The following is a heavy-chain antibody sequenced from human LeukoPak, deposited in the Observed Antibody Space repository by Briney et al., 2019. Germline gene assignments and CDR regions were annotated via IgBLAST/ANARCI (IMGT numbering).Heavy chain of an antibody. CDR3: ARGSSAGFMDFDY. V-gene: IGHV3-21*01. CDR2: ISSSSSYI. J-gene: IGHJ4*02. CDR1: GFTFSSYR. D-gene: IGHD6-25*01. Sequence: GGSLRLSCAASGFTFSSYRLNWVGQAPGTGRGWVSSISSSSSYISYADSVKGRFTISRDNAKNSLYLQMTSLRAEDTAVYYCARGSSAGFMDFDYWGQGTLVTVSS.